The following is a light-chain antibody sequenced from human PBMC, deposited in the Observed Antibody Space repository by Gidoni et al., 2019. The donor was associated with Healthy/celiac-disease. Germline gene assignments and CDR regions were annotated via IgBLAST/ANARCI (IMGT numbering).Light chain of an antibody. V-gene: IGKV1-39*01. CDR3: QQSYSAWT. CDR1: QSISSY. CDR2: AAS. Sequence: IQMTQSPSSLSASVGDRVTITCRASQSISSYLNWYQQKPGKAPKLLIYAASSLQSRVPSRFSGSGSGTDFTLTISSLQPEDFATYYCQQSYSAWTFGQGTKVEIK. J-gene: IGKJ1*01.